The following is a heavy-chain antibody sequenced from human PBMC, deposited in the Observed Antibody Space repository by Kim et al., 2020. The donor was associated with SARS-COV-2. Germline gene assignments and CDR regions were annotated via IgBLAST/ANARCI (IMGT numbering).Heavy chain of an antibody. CDR3: ARTVVVVPAAIFNPYYYYYMDV. D-gene: IGHD2-2*01. CDR1: GGSFSGYY. V-gene: IGHV4-34*01. J-gene: IGHJ6*03. Sequence: SETLSLTCAVYGGSFSGYYWSWIRQPPGKGLEWIGEINHSGSTNYNPSLKSRVTISVDTSKNQFSLKLSSVTAADTAVYYCARTVVVVPAAIFNPYYYYYMDVWGKGNTVTVSS. CDR2: INHSGST.